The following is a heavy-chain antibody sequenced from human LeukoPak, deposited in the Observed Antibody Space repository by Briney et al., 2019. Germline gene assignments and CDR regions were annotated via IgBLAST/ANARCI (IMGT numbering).Heavy chain of an antibody. CDR2: IIGGGDYT. Sequence: GGTLRLSCTVSGFTFRNYGMNWVRQAPGKGLECVSGIIGGGDYTYYVDSVKGRFTISRDNSKSTLYLHMNSLRVDDTALYYCAKSSRVGTYYLDHWGQGTVVTASS. CDR1: GFTFRNYG. CDR3: AKSSRVGTYYLDH. V-gene: IGHV3-23*01. D-gene: IGHD1-26*01. J-gene: IGHJ4*02.